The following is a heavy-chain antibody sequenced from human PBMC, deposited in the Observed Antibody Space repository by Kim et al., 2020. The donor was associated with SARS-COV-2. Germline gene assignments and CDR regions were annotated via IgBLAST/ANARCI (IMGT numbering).Heavy chain of an antibody. V-gene: IGHV4-61*01. CDR1: GGSVSSGSYY. Sequence: SETLSLTCTVSGGSVSSGSYYWSWIRQPPGKGLEWIGYIYYSGSTNYNPSLKSRVTISVDTSKNQFSLKLSSVTAADTAVYYCARDRVGGWSRYFDYWGQGTLVTVSS. CDR2: IYYSGST. D-gene: IGHD6-19*01. CDR3: ARDRVGGWSRYFDY. J-gene: IGHJ4*02.